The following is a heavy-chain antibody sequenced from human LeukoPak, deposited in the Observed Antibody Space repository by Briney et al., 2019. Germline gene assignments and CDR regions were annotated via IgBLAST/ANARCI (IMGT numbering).Heavy chain of an antibody. CDR3: ARDRVVGAGRNDY. V-gene: IGHV3-21*01. CDR1: GFTFSSYS. CDR2: ISSSSSYI. D-gene: IGHD1-26*01. Sequence: GGSLRLSCAASGFTFSSYSMNWVRQAPGKGLEWVSSISSSSSYIYYADSVKGRFTISRDNAKNSPYLQMNSLRAEDTAVHYCARDRVVGAGRNDYWGQGTLVTVSS. J-gene: IGHJ4*02.